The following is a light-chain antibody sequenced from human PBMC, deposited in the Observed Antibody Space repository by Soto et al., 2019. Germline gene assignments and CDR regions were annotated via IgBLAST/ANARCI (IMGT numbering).Light chain of an antibody. CDR2: GAS. CDR3: QQYGSSSTT. V-gene: IGKV3-20*01. J-gene: IGKJ5*01. Sequence: EIVLTQSPGTLSLSPGERATLSCRASQSVSSSYLAWYQQKPGQAPRLLIYGASSRATGIPDRFSGSGSGTDFTLTISRLEPEDFAVYYCQQYGSSSTTVGQATRLEI. CDR1: QSVSSSY.